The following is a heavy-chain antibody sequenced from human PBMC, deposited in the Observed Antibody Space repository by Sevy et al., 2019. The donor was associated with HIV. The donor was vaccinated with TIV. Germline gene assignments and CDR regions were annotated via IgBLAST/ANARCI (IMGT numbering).Heavy chain of an antibody. D-gene: IGHD3-10*01. V-gene: IGHV3-23*01. Sequence: GGSLRLSCAASGFTFGTYAMNWVRQAPGKGLEWVSTVSGSGGSKYHADSVKGRFTISRDNSKNTLFLQMNSLRAEDTAVYYCAKHADGGHPSHTDYWGQGTLVTVSS. J-gene: IGHJ4*02. CDR2: VSGSGGSK. CDR3: AKHADGGHPSHTDY. CDR1: GFTFGTYA.